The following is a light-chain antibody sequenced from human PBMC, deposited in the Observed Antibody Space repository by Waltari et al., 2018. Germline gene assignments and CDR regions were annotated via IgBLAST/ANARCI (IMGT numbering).Light chain of an antibody. CDR2: EVF. V-gene: IGLV2-23*02. Sequence: PALTQPASVSGTLGQPIPIPSTGPPIDVGAFALVPWYQQHPGEAPKLLICEVFKRPSDISSRFSGSKSGSTASLTISGLQPEDEGDYYCCSYAGRGTYVFGSGTKVTVL. CDR1: PIDVGAFAL. CDR3: CSYAGRGTYV. J-gene: IGLJ1*01.